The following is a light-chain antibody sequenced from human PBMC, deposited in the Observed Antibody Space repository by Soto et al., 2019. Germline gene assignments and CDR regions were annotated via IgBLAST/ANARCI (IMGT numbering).Light chain of an antibody. CDR1: SSDVGGYEF. V-gene: IGLV2-14*01. CDR2: EVS. J-gene: IGLJ1*01. Sequence: QSALAQPASVSGYPGQSITISCTGSSSDVGGYEFVSWYQQHPGKAPKLVISEVSVRPSGISDRFSGSKSGNTASLTISGLQAEDEASYYCSSYTITTALVFGSGTKVAVL. CDR3: SSYTITTALV.